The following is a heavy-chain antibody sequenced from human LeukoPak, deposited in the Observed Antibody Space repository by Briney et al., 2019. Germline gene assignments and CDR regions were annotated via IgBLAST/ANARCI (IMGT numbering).Heavy chain of an antibody. J-gene: IGHJ5*02. CDR2: ISYDGTNK. V-gene: IGHV3-30*04. Sequence: GGSLRLSCAASGFTFDDYAMHWVRQAPGKGLEWVAVISYDGTNKYYADSVKGRFTISRDNSNNTLYLQMNSLRAEDTAVYYCAREGRPRIAAAAPGWIDPWGQGTLVTVFS. CDR3: AREGRPRIAAAAPGWIDP. D-gene: IGHD6-13*01. CDR1: GFTFDDYA.